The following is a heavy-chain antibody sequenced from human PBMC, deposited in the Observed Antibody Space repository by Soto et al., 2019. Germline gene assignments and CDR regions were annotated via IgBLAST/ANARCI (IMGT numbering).Heavy chain of an antibody. CDR3: AKCYDSSGLWKAFDP. D-gene: IGHD3-22*01. CDR1: GFTFSSYG. V-gene: IGHV3-30*18. Sequence: QVQLVESGGGVVQPGRSLRLSCAASGFTFSSYGMHWVRQAPGKGLAWVAVISYDGSNKYYADSVKGRFTISRDNSKNTLYLQMNSLRAEDTAVYYCAKCYDSSGLWKAFDPWGQGTLVTVSS. J-gene: IGHJ5*02. CDR2: ISYDGSNK.